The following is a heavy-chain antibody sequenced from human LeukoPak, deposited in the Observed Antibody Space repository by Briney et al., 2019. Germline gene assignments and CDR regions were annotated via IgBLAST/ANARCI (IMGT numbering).Heavy chain of an antibody. V-gene: IGHV1-3*01. Sequence: ASVKVSCKASGYTFTNYAIHWVRQAPGQRLEWMEWINAGNGNTKYLQRFQGRVTITSDTSASTAYMELSSLRYEDRAVFYCARRPIAAVAFFEYCGQGTLVSVSS. CDR2: INAGNGNT. CDR3: ARRPIAAVAFFEY. CDR1: GYTFTNYA. D-gene: IGHD6-13*01. J-gene: IGHJ4*02.